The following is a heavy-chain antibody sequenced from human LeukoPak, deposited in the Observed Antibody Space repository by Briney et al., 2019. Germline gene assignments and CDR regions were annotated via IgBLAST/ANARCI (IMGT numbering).Heavy chain of an antibody. CDR1: GGSISSYY. J-gene: IGHJ4*02. D-gene: IGHD6-19*01. CDR3: ARDRDSSGWHEYFDY. Sequence: PSETLSLTCTVSGGSISSYYWSWIRQPPGKGLEWIGYIYYSGSTNYNPSLKSRVTISVDTSKNQFSLKLSSVTAADTAVYYCARDRDSSGWHEYFDYWGQGTLVTVSS. V-gene: IGHV4-59*01. CDR2: IYYSGST.